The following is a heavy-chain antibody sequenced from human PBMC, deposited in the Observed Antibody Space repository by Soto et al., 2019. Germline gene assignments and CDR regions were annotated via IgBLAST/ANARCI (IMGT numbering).Heavy chain of an antibody. V-gene: IGHV1-69*01. D-gene: IGHD6-6*01. CDR2: IIPIFGTA. J-gene: IGHJ5*02. CDR1: GGTFSSYA. Sequence: QVQLVQSGAEVKKPGSSVKVSCKASGGTFSSYAISWVRQAPGQGLEWMGGIIPIFGTANYAQKFQGRVTITADESTSTAYMELSSLRSEDTAVYYCARDGAGPHVLYSRSTYNWFDPWGQGTLVTVSS. CDR3: ARDGAGPHVLYSRSTYNWFDP.